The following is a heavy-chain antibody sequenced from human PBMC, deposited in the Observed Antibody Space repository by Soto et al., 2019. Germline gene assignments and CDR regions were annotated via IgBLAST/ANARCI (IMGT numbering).Heavy chain of an antibody. J-gene: IGHJ6*02. Sequence: PSETLSVTCTVSGGSISSYYWSWIRQPPGKGLEWIGYIYYSGSTNYNPSLKSRVTISVDTSKNQFSLKLSSVTAADTAVYYCARYRIVGATPPYYYYGMDVWGQGTTVTVSS. V-gene: IGHV4-59*01. CDR1: GGSISSYY. CDR2: IYYSGST. CDR3: ARYRIVGATPPYYYYGMDV. D-gene: IGHD1-26*01.